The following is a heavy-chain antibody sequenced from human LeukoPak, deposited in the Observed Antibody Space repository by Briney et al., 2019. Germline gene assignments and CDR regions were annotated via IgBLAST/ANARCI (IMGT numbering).Heavy chain of an antibody. CDR2: TNSDETTI. D-gene: IGHD2-15*01. J-gene: IGHJ4*02. CDR1: GFTFSRHW. CDR3: IRALSGSEDY. Sequence: GGSLRLSCAVSGFTFSRHWMHWVRQAPGKGLVWASRTNSDETTIDYADSVKGRFTISRDNVKNTVYLQMNSLRAEDTAVYYCIRALSGSEDYWGQGTLVTVSS. V-gene: IGHV3-74*01.